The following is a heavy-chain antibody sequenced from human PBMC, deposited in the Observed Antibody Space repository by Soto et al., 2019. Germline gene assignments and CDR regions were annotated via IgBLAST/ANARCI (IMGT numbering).Heavy chain of an antibody. CDR3: ARKYSSSWYPYYYYYYYMDV. CDR1: GYTFTSYD. V-gene: IGHV1-8*01. CDR2: MNPNSGNT. D-gene: IGHD6-13*01. Sequence: QVQLVHSGAEVKKPGASVKVSCKASGYTFTSYDINWVRQATGQGLEWMGWMNPNSGNTGYAQKCQGRVAMTRNTSVITAYMELSSLRSEYTAVYYCARKYSSSWYPYYYYYYYMDVWCKGTTVTVS. J-gene: IGHJ6*03.